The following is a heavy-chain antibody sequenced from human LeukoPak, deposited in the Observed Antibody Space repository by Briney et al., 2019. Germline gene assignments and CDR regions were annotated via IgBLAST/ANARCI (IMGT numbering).Heavy chain of an antibody. CDR3: ARGYYDTSAYSNPFDF. Sequence: SETLSLTCTVSGDSISSYYWSWIRQTPGKGLEWIGYIHTSGSTYYNPSLKGRVTTSVDTSKNQFSLKLSSVTAADTAVYFCARGYYDTSAYSNPFDFWGQGTLVTVSS. V-gene: IGHV4-4*09. J-gene: IGHJ4*02. CDR1: GDSISSYY. CDR2: IHTSGST. D-gene: IGHD3-22*01.